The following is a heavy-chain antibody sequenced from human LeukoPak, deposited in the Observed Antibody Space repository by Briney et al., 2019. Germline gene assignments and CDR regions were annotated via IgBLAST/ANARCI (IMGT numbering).Heavy chain of an antibody. CDR1: GFTFSDYY. CDR3: ASPLRYFDWPHLGAFDI. D-gene: IGHD3-9*01. Sequence: GGSLRLSCAASGFTFSDYYMSWIRQAPGKGLEWVSYIRSSGSTIYYADSVKGRFTISRDNAKNSLYLQMNSLRAEDTAVYYCASPLRYFDWPHLGAFDIWGQGTMVTVSS. CDR2: IRSSGSTI. J-gene: IGHJ3*02. V-gene: IGHV3-11*01.